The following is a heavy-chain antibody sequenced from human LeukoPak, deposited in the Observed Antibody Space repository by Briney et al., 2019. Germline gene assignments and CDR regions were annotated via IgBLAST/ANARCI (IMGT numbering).Heavy chain of an antibody. Sequence: GGSLRLSCTASGFTFGDYAMSWFRQAPGKGLEWVGFIRSKAYGGTTEYAASVKGRFTISRDDSKSIAYLQMNSLKTEDTAVYYCTRDRGSSTSLGFDYWGQGTLVTVSS. D-gene: IGHD2-2*01. V-gene: IGHV3-49*03. CDR2: IRSKAYGGTT. CDR1: GFTFGDYA. CDR3: TRDRGSSTSLGFDY. J-gene: IGHJ4*02.